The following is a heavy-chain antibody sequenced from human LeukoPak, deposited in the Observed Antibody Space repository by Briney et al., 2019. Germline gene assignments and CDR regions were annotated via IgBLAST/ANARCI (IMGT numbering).Heavy chain of an antibody. CDR3: ARGGIDTAMEQPNDY. CDR2: IYSGGST. CDR1: AFSLNAYN. V-gene: IGHV3-66*01. D-gene: IGHD5-18*01. J-gene: IGHJ4*02. Sequence: GGSLRLSCAASAFSLNAYNMNWVRQAPGKGLEWVSVIYSGGSTYYADSVKGRFTISRDNSKNTLYLQMNSLRVEDTAVYYCARGGIDTAMEQPNDYWGQGTLVTVSS.